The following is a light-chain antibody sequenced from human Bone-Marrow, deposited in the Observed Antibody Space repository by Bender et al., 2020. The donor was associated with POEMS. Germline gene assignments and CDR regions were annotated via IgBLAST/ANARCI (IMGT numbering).Light chain of an antibody. V-gene: IGLV2-14*03. Sequence: QSALTQSASVSESPGQSLTISCTGTSSDVGGSNFVSWYQHHPGKAPKLIIYDVSNRPSGVPDRFSGSKSGTSASLAITGLQAEDEGDYYCQSYDNSLGGWVFGGGTKLTVL. CDR2: DVS. CDR1: SSDVGGSNF. J-gene: IGLJ3*02. CDR3: QSYDNSLGGWV.